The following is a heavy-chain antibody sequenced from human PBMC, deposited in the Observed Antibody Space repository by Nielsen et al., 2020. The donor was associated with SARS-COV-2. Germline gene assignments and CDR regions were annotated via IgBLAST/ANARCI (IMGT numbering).Heavy chain of an antibody. D-gene: IGHD6-19*01. J-gene: IGHJ4*02. CDR1: GGPFSGYY. CDR3: ARVGGIAVAGTGG. Sequence: SETLSLTCAVYGGPFSGYYWSWIRQPPGKGLEWIGEINHSGSTNYNPSLKSRVTISVDTSKNQFSLKLSSVTAADTAVYYCARVGGIAVAGTGGWGQGTLVTVSS. CDR2: INHSGST. V-gene: IGHV4-34*01.